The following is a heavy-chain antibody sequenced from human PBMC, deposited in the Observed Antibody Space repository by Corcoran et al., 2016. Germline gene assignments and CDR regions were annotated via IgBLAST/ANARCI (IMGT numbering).Heavy chain of an antibody. CDR1: GFTFTNYW. CDR2: IYPAGSAT. J-gene: IGHJ4*02. D-gene: IGHD3-22*01. CDR3: VTRLYYDVSGYYFDY. V-gene: IGHV5-51*01. Sequence: EVQLEQSGIEVKKPGESLKISCQASGFTFTNYWTGWVRQMPGKGLEWMGIIYPAGSATLSSQALQGQVTISVDESTTTAYLQWSSLAASDTAIYYCVTRLYYDVSGYYFDYWGQGTLVTVSS.